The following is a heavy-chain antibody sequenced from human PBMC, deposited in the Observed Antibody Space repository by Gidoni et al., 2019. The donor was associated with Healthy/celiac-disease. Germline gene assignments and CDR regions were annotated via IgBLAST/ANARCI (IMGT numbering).Heavy chain of an antibody. D-gene: IGHD3-10*01. CDR2: IDYSGST. CDR1: GGSISSSSYY. CDR3: ARGSHDAFDI. J-gene: IGHJ3*02. V-gene: IGHV4-39*01. Sequence: QLQLQESGPGLVKPSETLSLTCTVSGGSISSSSYYWGWRRQPPGKGLEWIGSIDYSGSTYYNPSLKSRVTISVDTSKNQFSLKLSSVTAADTAVYYCARGSHDAFDIWGQGTMVTVSS.